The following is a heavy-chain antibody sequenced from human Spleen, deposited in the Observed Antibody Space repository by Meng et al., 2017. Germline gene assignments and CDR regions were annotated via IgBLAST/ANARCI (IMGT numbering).Heavy chain of an antibody. V-gene: IGHV4-34*01. CDR3: ARGPTTMAHDFDY. CDR2: INHSGST. Sequence: QGPVQPWCPGLLKPSVTLSLPCVVSGGSFSDYYWSWIRQPPGKGLEWIGEINHSGSTNYNPSLESRATISVDTSQNNLSLKLSSVTAADSAVYYCARGPTTMAHDFDYWGQGTLVTVSS. CDR1: GGSFSDYY. J-gene: IGHJ4*02. D-gene: IGHD4-11*01.